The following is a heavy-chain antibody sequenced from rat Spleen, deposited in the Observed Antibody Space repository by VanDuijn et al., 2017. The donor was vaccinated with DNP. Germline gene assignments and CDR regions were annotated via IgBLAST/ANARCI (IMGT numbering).Heavy chain of an antibody. CDR1: GFTFSDCN. CDR3: ATHETYYGPGGY. CDR2: VTTGGGSA. J-gene: IGHJ2*01. V-gene: IGHV5S23*01. D-gene: IGHD1-9*01. Sequence: EVQLVESGGGLVRPGRSLKLSCATSGFTFSDCNMAWVRQAPTKGLEWVAAVTTGGGSAYYRDSVKGRFTISRDNAKSTLYLQMDSLRSEDTATYYCATHETYYGPGGYWGQGVMVTVSS.